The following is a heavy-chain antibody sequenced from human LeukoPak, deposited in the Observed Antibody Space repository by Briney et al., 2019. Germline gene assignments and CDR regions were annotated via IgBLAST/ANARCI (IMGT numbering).Heavy chain of an antibody. Sequence: GESLKISCKGSGHSFTRHWIGWVRQMPGKGLEWMGIIYPGDSDTRYSPSFQGQVTISVDESITTAYLQWSRLKASDTAMYYCARHWGSGSHIDYWGQGTLVTVSS. D-gene: IGHD3-10*01. CDR3: ARHWGSGSHIDY. CDR2: IYPGDSDT. J-gene: IGHJ4*02. CDR1: GHSFTRHW. V-gene: IGHV5-51*01.